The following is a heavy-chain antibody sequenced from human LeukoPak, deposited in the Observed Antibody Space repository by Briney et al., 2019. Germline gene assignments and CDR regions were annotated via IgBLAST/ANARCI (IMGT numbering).Heavy chain of an antibody. J-gene: IGHJ4*02. CDR2: ISYDGSNK. V-gene: IGHV3-30*04. D-gene: IGHD3-9*01. Sequence: GGSLRLSCAASGFTFSSYAMHWVRQAPGKGLEWVAVISYDGSNKYYADSVKGRFTISRDNSKNTLYLQMNSLRAEDTAVYYCARERGVRSYYDILTGYYDYFDYWDPGTLVTVSS. CDR3: ARERGVRSYYDILTGYYDYFDY. CDR1: GFTFSSYA.